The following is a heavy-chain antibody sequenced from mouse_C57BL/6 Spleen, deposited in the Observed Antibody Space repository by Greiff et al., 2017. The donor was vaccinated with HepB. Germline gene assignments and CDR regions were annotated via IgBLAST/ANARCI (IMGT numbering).Heavy chain of an antibody. CDR2: IRSKSNNYAT. J-gene: IGHJ3*01. D-gene: IGHD3-2*02. CDR3: VRHDSSGPFAY. CDR1: GFSFNTYA. Sequence: EVMLVESGGGLVQPKGSLKLSCAASGFSFNTYAMNWVRQAPGKGLEWVARIRSKSNNYATYYADSVKDRFTISRDDSESMLYLQMNNLKTEDTAMYYCVRHDSSGPFAYWGQGTLVTVSA. V-gene: IGHV10-1*01.